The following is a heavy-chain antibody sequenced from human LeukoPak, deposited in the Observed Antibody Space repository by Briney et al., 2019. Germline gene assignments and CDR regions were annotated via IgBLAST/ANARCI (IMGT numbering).Heavy chain of an antibody. CDR2: ISAYNGNT. CDR3: AREVWFGELSERTLDY. Sequence: ASVKVSCKASGYTFTSYGISWVRQAPGQGLEWMGWISAYNGNTNYAQKLQGRVTMTTDTSTSTAYMELRSLRSDDTAVYYCAREVWFGELSERTLDYWGQGTLVTVSS. J-gene: IGHJ4*02. D-gene: IGHD3-10*01. V-gene: IGHV1-18*01. CDR1: GYTFTSYG.